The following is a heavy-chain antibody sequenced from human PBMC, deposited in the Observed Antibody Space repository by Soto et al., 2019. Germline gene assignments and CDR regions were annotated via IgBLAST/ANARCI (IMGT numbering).Heavy chain of an antibody. D-gene: IGHD2-2*01. CDR3: SIIIIPAADYYYGMDV. CDR1: GFRFSTYA. J-gene: IGHJ6*02. V-gene: IGHV3-23*01. Sequence: GGSLRLSCAASGFRFSTYAMTWVRQAPGKGLEWVSAISGNLSTTFYADSVRGRFTISRDNSKNMLFLHMHSLRAEDSAVYYCSIIIIPAADYYYGMDVWGQGTTVTVSS. CDR2: ISGNLSTT.